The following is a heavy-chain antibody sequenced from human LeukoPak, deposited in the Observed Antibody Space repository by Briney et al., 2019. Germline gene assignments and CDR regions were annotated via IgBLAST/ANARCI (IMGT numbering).Heavy chain of an antibody. V-gene: IGHV3-74*01. CDR2: INSDGSST. Sequence: GGSLRLSCAASGFTFSSYWMHWVRQAPEKGLVWVSRINSDGSSTSYADSVKGRFTISRDNAKNTLYLQMNSLRAEDTAVYYCARQTPYNWNDIDAFDIWGQGTMVTVSS. J-gene: IGHJ3*02. CDR1: GFTFSSYW. CDR3: ARQTPYNWNDIDAFDI. D-gene: IGHD1-1*01.